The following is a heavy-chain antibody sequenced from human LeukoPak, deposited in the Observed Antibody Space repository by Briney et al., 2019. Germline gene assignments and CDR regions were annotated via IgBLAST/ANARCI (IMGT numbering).Heavy chain of an antibody. CDR3: AGGSGWIFDS. CDR2: IKQDGSEK. J-gene: IGHJ4*02. D-gene: IGHD6-19*01. CDR1: GFTFSSFW. Sequence: GGSLRLSCAASGFTFSSFWMSWVRRAPGKGPKWVANIKQDGSEKNYVDSVKGRFTISRDNAKNSLYLQMNSLRAEDTAVYYCAGGSGWIFDSWGQGTLVTVSS. V-gene: IGHV3-7*01.